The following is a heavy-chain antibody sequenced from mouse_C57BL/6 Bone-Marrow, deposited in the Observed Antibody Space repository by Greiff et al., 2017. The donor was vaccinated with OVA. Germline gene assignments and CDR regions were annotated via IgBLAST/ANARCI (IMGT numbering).Heavy chain of an antibody. V-gene: IGHV3-6*01. J-gene: IGHJ2*01. D-gene: IGHD3-2*02. Sequence: EVKLMESGPGLVKPSQSLSLTCSVTGYSITSGYYWNWIRQFPGNKLEWMGYISYDGSNNYNPSLKNRISITRDTSKNQFFLKLNSVTTEDTATYYCARHSSGYGDYWGQGTTLTVSS. CDR3: ARHSSGYGDY. CDR2: ISYDGSN. CDR1: GYSITSGYY.